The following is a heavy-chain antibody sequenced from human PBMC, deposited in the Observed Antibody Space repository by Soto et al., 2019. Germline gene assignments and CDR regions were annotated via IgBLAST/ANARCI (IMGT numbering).Heavy chain of an antibody. V-gene: IGHV4-31*03. CDR2: IYYSGGT. Sequence: QMQLQESGPELVKPSQTLSLICTVSGYSMTSGGYYWSWIRHLPGKVLEWLGYIYYSGGTQFNPSLTSRVSMSVDTSKNQFSLRLSSVTAADTAVYYCATLLGSHQHYYFGIDVWGQGTTVTVSS. CDR1: GYSMTSGGYY. J-gene: IGHJ6*02. CDR3: ATLLGSHQHYYFGIDV. D-gene: IGHD2-2*01.